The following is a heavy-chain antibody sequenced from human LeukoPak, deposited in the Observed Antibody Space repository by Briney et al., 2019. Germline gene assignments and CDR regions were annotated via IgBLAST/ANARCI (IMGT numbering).Heavy chain of an antibody. J-gene: IGHJ4*02. CDR2: INHSGST. Sequence: SETLSLTCTVSGYSISSGYYWGWIRQSPGKGLEWIGEINHSGSTNYNPSLKSRVTISVDTSKNQFSLNLSSVTAADTAVYYCARGLGGYYYDSSDYFVLDYWGQGTLVTVSS. V-gene: IGHV4-38-2*02. D-gene: IGHD3-22*01. CDR3: ARGLGGYYYDSSDYFVLDY. CDR1: GYSISSGYY.